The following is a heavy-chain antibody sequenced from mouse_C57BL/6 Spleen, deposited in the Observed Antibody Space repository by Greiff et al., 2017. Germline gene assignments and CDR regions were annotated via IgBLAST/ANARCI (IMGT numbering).Heavy chain of an antibody. V-gene: IGHV14-2*01. CDR1: GFNIKDYY. CDR2: IDPEDGET. J-gene: IGHJ2*01. CDR3: ASYCGSSLDY. D-gene: IGHD1-1*01. Sequence: VQLQQSGAELVKPGASVKLSCTASGFNIKDYYLHWVKQRTEQGLEWIGRIDPEDGETKYAPKFQGKATLTADTSSNTAYLQLSSLTSEDTAVYYCASYCGSSLDYWGQGTTLTVSS.